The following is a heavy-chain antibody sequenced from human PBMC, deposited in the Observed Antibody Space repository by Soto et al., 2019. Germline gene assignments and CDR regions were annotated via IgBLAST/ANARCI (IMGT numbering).Heavy chain of an antibody. CDR1: GGSFSGYY. CDR2: INHSGST. D-gene: IGHD6-6*01. J-gene: IGHJ6*03. CDR3: ARRGRSSSSYYYYYYYMDV. V-gene: IGHV4-34*01. Sequence: SETLSLTCAVYGGSFSGYYWSWIRQPPGKGLEWIGEINHSGSTNYNPSLKSRVTISVDTSKNQFSLKLSSVTAADTAVYYCARRGRSSSSYYYYYYYMDVWGKGTTVTVSS.